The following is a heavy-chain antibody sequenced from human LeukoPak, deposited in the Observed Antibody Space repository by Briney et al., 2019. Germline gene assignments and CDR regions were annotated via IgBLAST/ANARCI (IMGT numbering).Heavy chain of an antibody. D-gene: IGHD5-12*01. CDR3: ARDLVVGYGPPSFDF. V-gene: IGHV1-2*02. J-gene: IGHJ4*02. CDR2: IIPTSGET. CDR1: GYSFSDYY. Sequence: GASVKVACKASGYSFSDYYMHWIRQAPGQGLEWMGWIIPTSGETKYAQRFQGRVTMTRDMSMSTAFMELSRLTSDDTPVYYCARDLVVGYGPPSFDFWGQGTLVTVSS.